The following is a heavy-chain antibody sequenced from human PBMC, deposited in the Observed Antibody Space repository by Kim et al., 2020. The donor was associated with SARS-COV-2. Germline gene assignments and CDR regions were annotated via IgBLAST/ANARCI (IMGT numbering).Heavy chain of an antibody. V-gene: IGHV3-30*18. CDR3: AKDVDSYGSYFDY. CDR2: ISYDGSNN. CDR1: GFTFSSYG. J-gene: IGHJ4*02. Sequence: GGSLRLSCAASGFTFSSYGMHWVRQAPGKGLEWVAVISYDGSNNYYADSVKGRFTISRDNSKNTLYLQMNSLRAEDTAVYYCAKDVDSYGSYFDYWGQGTLVTVSS. D-gene: IGHD5-18*01.